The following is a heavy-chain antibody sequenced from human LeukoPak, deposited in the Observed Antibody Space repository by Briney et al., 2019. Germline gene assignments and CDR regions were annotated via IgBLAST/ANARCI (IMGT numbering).Heavy chain of an antibody. CDR3: TVGGTIHWVEDY. V-gene: IGHV3-7*03. J-gene: IGHJ4*02. D-gene: IGHD1-26*01. CDR1: GFSFSSYW. Sequence: GGSLRLSCAASGFSFSSYWMSWVRQAPGKGLEWVANVKQDGSDKYYVDSVKGRFTISKDNTKNSVYLQMNSLRVEDTAVYYCTVGGTIHWVEDYWGQGTLVVVSS. CDR2: VKQDGSDK.